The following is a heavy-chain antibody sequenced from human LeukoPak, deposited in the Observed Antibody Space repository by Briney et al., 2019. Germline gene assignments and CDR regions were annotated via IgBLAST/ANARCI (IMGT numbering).Heavy chain of an antibody. CDR3: ARAPGDSSSWYGAFDI. CDR1: GFTFSSYS. J-gene: IGHJ3*02. D-gene: IGHD6-13*01. Sequence: QAGGSLRLSCAASGFTFSSYSMNWVRQAPGKGLEWVSSISSSSSYIYYADSVKGRFTISRDNAKNSLYLQMNSLRAEDTAVYYCARAPGDSSSWYGAFDIWGQGAMVTVSS. CDR2: ISSSSSYI. V-gene: IGHV3-21*01.